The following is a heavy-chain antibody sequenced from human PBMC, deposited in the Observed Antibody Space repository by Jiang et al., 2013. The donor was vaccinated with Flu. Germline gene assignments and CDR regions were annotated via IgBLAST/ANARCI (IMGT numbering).Heavy chain of an antibody. CDR1: GGSFSGYY. Sequence: SLTCAVYGGSFSGYYWSWIRQPPGKGLEWIGEINHSGSTNYNPSLKSRVTISVDTSKNQFSLKLSSVTAADTAVYYCARSRIVVVITFAFDTWGQGTMVT. D-gene: IGHD3-22*01. CDR2: INHSGST. V-gene: IGHV4-34*01. CDR3: ARSRIVVVITFAFDT. J-gene: IGHJ3*02.